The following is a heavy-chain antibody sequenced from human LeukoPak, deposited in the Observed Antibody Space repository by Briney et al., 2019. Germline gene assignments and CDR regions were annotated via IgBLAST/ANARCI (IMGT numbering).Heavy chain of an antibody. CDR2: IYSGGST. J-gene: IGHJ6*02. CDR3: ARDPGYSYGPSYGMDV. CDR1: GFTVSSNY. Sequence: GGSLRLSCAASGFTVSSNYMSWVRQAPGKGLEWVSVIYSGGSTYYADSVKGRFTISRHNSKNTLYLQMNSLRAEDTAVYYCARDPGYSYGPSYGMDVWGQGTTVTVSS. V-gene: IGHV3-53*04. D-gene: IGHD5-18*01.